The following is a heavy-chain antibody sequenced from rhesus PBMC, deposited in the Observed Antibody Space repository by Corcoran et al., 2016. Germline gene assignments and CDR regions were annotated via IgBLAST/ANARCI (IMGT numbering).Heavy chain of an antibody. CDR1: GGSISSNY. D-gene: IGHD4-29*01. J-gene: IGHJ5-1*01. CDR3: ARVTTVAANRFDV. CDR2: ISGSGGST. V-gene: IGHV4-173*01. Sequence: QLQLQESGPGLVKPSETLSLTCAVSGGSISSNYWIWIRQPPRKGLEWIGRISGSGGSTDYNPSLKSRVTISTDTSKNQFSLKLSSVTGADTAVYYCARVTTVAANRFDVWGPGVLVTVSS.